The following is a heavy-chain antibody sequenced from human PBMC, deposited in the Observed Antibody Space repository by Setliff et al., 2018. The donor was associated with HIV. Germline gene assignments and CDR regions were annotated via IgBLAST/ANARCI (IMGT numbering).Heavy chain of an antibody. CDR1: GFTFSIYN. D-gene: IGHD4-17*01. J-gene: IGHJ4*02. CDR3: AREKFENGDYEFVSTFDS. CDR2: ISTSGSTI. Sequence: PGESLKISCEASGFTFSIYNMNWVRQAPGKGLEWVSYISTSGSTIYYADSVKGRFTISRDNGKKSLYLQMDSLRDEGTAVYYCAREKFENGDYEFVSTFDSWGQGTLVTVSS. V-gene: IGHV3-48*02.